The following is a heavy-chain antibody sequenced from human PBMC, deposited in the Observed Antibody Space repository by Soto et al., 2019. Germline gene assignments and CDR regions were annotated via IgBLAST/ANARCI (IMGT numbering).Heavy chain of an antibody. D-gene: IGHD3-10*01. V-gene: IGHV3-30-3*01. Sequence: RWSLRLSCAASGFTFSSYAMHWVRQAPGKGLEWVAVISYDGSDKYYADSVKGRFTISRDNSKNTLYLQMNSLRAEDTAVYYCASGPRSLTRFDYWGQGTLLTVSS. J-gene: IGHJ4*02. CDR1: GFTFSSYA. CDR2: ISYDGSDK. CDR3: ASGPRSLTRFDY.